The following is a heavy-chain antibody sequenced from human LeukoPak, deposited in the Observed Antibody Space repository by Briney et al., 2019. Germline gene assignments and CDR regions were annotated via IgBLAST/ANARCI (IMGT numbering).Heavy chain of an antibody. CDR2: ISGSGGST. CDR1: GGSFSGYY. Sequence: PSETLSLTCAVYGGSFSGYYWSWIRQAPGKGLEWVSAISGSGGSTYYADSVKGRFTISRDNSKNTLYLQMNSLRAEDTAVYYCAKPFYGYEITPYYFDYWGQGTLVTVSS. CDR3: AKPFYGYEITPYYFDY. J-gene: IGHJ4*02. D-gene: IGHD5-12*01. V-gene: IGHV3-23*01.